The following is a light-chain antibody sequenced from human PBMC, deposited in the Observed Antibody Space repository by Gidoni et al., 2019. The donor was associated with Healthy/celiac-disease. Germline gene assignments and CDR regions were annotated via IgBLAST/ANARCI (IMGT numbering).Light chain of an antibody. Sequence: DIQMTQSPSTLSASVGDSVTITCRASQSISSWLAWYQQKPGKAPKLLIYKASSLESGVPSRFSGSGSGTEFTLTISSLQPDDFANYYCQQYNSYSWTFGQGTKVEIK. CDR2: KAS. J-gene: IGKJ1*01. V-gene: IGKV1-5*03. CDR3: QQYNSYSWT. CDR1: QSISSW.